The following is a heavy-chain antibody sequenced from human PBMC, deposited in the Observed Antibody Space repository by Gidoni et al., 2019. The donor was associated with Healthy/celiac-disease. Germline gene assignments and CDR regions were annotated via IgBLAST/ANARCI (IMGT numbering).Heavy chain of an antibody. D-gene: IGHD6-13*01. CDR1: GFTFSSYA. CDR2: ISSNGGST. V-gene: IGHV3-64D*06. Sequence: EVQLVESGGGLVQPGGSLRLSCSASGFTFSSYAMHWVRQAPGKGLEYVSAISSNGGSTYYADSVKGRFTISRDNSKNTLYLQMISLRAEDTAVYYCVKDRIAAAGIYYYFDYWGQGTLVTVSS. CDR3: VKDRIAAAGIYYYFDY. J-gene: IGHJ4*02.